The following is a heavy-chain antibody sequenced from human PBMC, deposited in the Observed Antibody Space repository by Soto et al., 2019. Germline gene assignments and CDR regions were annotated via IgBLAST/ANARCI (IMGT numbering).Heavy chain of an antibody. CDR3: ARVMGYSYGTDYSYYYGMDV. V-gene: IGHV1-69*13. J-gene: IGHJ6*02. D-gene: IGHD5-18*01. CDR2: IIPIFGTA. CDR1: GGTFSSYA. Sequence: ASVKVSCKASGGTFSSYAISWVRQAPGQGLEWMGGIIPIFGTANYAQKFQGRVTITADESTSTAYMELSSLRSEDTAVYYCARVMGYSYGTDYSYYYGMDVWGQGTTVTVSS.